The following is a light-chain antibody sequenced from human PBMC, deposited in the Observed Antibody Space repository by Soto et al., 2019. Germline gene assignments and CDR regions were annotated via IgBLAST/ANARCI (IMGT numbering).Light chain of an antibody. CDR3: QQYNDWPPLT. J-gene: IGKJ4*01. CDR1: QSVGTM. V-gene: IGKV3-15*01. CDR2: GAS. Sequence: EIVMTQSPATLSVSPGERATLSCRASQSVGTMLAWYQQRPGQAPRLLIYGASTRATGIPARFSGSGSGTEFTLTITSLQSEDFATYYCQQYNDWPPLTFGGGTKVEI.